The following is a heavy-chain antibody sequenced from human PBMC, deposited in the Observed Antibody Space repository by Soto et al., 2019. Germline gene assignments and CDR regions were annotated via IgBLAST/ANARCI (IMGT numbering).Heavy chain of an antibody. CDR2: ISSSGSTI. V-gene: IGHV3-11*01. Sequence: GGSLRLSCAASGFTFSDYYMSWIRQAPGKGLEWVSYISSSGSTIYYADSVKGRFTISRDNAKNSLYLQMNSLRAEDPAVYSCARAGARRYYYDSSGYYFDYWGQGTLVTVSS. CDR1: GFTFSDYY. CDR3: ARAGARRYYYDSSGYYFDY. J-gene: IGHJ4*02. D-gene: IGHD3-22*01.